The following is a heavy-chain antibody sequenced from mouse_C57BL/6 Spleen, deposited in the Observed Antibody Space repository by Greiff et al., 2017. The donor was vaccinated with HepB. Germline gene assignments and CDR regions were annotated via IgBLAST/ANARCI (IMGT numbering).Heavy chain of an antibody. CDR2: ILPGSGST. CDR3: ARKAIYYDYDGDFDY. J-gene: IGHJ2*01. CDR1: GYTFTGYW. V-gene: IGHV1-9*01. Sequence: MQLQQSGAELMKPGASVKLSCKATGYTFTGYWIEWVKQRPGHGLEWIGEILPGSGSTNYNEKFKGKATFTADTSSNTAYMQLSSLTTEDSAIYYCARKAIYYDYDGDFDYWGQGTTLTVSS. D-gene: IGHD2-4*01.